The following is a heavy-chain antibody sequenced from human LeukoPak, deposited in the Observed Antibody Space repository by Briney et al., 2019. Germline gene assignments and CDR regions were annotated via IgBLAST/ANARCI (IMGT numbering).Heavy chain of an antibody. Sequence: PSETLSLTCTVSGGSISSSSYYWGWIRQPPGKGLEWIGSIYYSGSTYYNSSLKSRVTISVDTSKNQFSLKLSSVTAADTAVYYCERLLVTISGFEVDPWGQGTLVTVSS. V-gene: IGHV4-39*01. CDR3: ERLLVTISGFEVDP. D-gene: IGHD3-10*01. CDR1: GGSISSSSYY. CDR2: IYYSGST. J-gene: IGHJ5*02.